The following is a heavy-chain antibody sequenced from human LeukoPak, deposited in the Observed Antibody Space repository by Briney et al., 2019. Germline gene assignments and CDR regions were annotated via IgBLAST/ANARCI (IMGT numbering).Heavy chain of an antibody. CDR2: VSDSGST. J-gene: IGHJ6*03. Sequence: PSETLSLTCTVSGGSISSHYWSWTRQPPGKGLEWIGYVSDSGSTNYNPSLKSRVTVSVDTSKDQFSLKLTSVTAADTAVYYCARTGSSWPLYYYYYMDVWGKGTTVTVSS. CDR3: ARTGSSWPLYYYYYMDV. D-gene: IGHD6-13*01. V-gene: IGHV4-59*11. CDR1: GGSISSHY.